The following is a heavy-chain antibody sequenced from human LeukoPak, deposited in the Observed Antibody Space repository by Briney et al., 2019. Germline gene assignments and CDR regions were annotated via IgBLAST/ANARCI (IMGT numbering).Heavy chain of an antibody. Sequence: ASVKVSCKASGYTFTSHYMHWVRQAPGQGLEWMGIINHSGSSTSDAQKFQGRVTMTRDTSTSTVYMELSSLRSEDTAVYYCATPEGWYSSSWYPFDYWGQGTLVTVSS. CDR3: ATPEGWYSSSWYPFDY. J-gene: IGHJ4*02. CDR1: GYTFTSHY. CDR2: INHSGSST. D-gene: IGHD6-13*01. V-gene: IGHV1-46*01.